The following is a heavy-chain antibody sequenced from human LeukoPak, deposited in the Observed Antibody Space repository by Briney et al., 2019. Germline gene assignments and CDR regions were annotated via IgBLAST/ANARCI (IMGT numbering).Heavy chain of an antibody. Sequence: GVSLKISCTGSGYSFTSYWIGWVRQMPVKGLEWMGIIYPGDSDTRYSPSFQGQVTISADKSISTAYLQWSSLKASDTAMYYCARHAYSNYGYYYYGMDVWGQGTTVTVSS. J-gene: IGHJ6*02. D-gene: IGHD4-11*01. CDR1: GYSFTSYW. CDR2: IYPGDSDT. V-gene: IGHV5-51*01. CDR3: ARHAYSNYGYYYYGMDV.